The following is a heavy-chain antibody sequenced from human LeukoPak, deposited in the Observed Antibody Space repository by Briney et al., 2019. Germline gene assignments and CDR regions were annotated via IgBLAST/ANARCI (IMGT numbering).Heavy chain of an antibody. D-gene: IGHD1-26*01. CDR2: IYYSGST. V-gene: IGHV4-39*01. J-gene: IGHJ4*02. CDR1: GGSISSSSYY. CDR3: ARQGPRGATTFFDY. Sequence: SETLSLTCTVSGGSISSSSYYWGWIRQPPGKGLEWIGSIYYSGSTYYNPSLKSRVTISVDTSKNQFSLKLSSVTAADTAVYYCARQGPRGATTFFDYWGQGTLITVSS.